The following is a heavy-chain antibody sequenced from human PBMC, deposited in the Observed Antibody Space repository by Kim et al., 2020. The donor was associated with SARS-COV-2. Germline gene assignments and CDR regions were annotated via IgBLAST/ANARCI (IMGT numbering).Heavy chain of an antibody. CDR3: AREGQLVGVVVY. CDR2: ISSSSSYI. Sequence: GGSLRLSCAASGFTFSSYSMNWVRQAPGKGLEWVSSISSSSSYIYYADSVKGRFTISRDNAKNSLYLQMNSLRAEDTAVYYCAREGQLVGVVVYWGQGTLVTVSS. CDR1: GFTFSSYS. V-gene: IGHV3-21*01. J-gene: IGHJ4*02. D-gene: IGHD6-6*01.